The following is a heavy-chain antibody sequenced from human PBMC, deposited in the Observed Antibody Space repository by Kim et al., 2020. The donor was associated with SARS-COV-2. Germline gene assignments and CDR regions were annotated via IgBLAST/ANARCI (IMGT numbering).Heavy chain of an antibody. V-gene: IGHV3-33*06. CDR2: IWYDGSNK. D-gene: IGHD6-19*01. J-gene: IGHJ4*02. CDR3: AKDLAVAEQFDY. CDR1: GFTFSSYG. Sequence: GGSLRLSCAASGFTFSSYGMHWVRQAPGKGLEWVAVIWYDGSNKYYADSVKGRFTISRDNSKNTLYLQMNSLRAEDTAVYYCAKDLAVAEQFDYWGQGTLLTVSS.